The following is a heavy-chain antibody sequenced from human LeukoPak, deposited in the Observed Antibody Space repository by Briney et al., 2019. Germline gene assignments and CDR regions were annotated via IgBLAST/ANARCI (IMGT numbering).Heavy chain of an antibody. Sequence: ASVKVSCKASGYTFTSYYMHWVRQAPGQGLEWMGIINPSGGSTSYAQKFQGRVTMTRDTSTSTVYMELSSLRSEDTAVYYCARDDTAVAGPDAFDIWGQGTMVTVSS. CDR2: INPSGGST. V-gene: IGHV1-46*01. CDR3: ARDDTAVAGPDAFDI. D-gene: IGHD6-19*01. J-gene: IGHJ3*02. CDR1: GYTFTSYY.